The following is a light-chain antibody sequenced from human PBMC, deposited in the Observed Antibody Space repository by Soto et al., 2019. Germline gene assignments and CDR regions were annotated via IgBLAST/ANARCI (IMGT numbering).Light chain of an antibody. CDR2: EGT. V-gene: IGLV2-23*01. Sequence: QSALTQPASVSGSPGQSITVSCIGISSDAGSYVSWYQQHPGKAPKVIIYEGTKRPSGVSNRFSGSESGNTASLTISGLLSEDEAHYYCCSYARGSAVFGGGTQLTVL. J-gene: IGLJ7*01. CDR3: CSYARGSAV. CDR1: SSDAGSY.